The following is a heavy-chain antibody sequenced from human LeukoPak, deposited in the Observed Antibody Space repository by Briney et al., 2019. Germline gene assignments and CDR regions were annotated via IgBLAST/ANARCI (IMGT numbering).Heavy chain of an antibody. J-gene: IGHJ3*02. Sequence: GGSLRLSCTVSDFTFSDHYIDWVRQAPGKGLQWVGRSRNKANSYTTEYAASVKGRFTLSRDDSKNSVYLQMNSLRIEDTAVYYCARTNSLGLHVFDTRGQGTKVTVSS. CDR2: SRNKANSYTT. CDR1: DFTFSDHY. CDR3: ARTNSLGLHVFDT. V-gene: IGHV3-72*01. D-gene: IGHD2/OR15-2a*01.